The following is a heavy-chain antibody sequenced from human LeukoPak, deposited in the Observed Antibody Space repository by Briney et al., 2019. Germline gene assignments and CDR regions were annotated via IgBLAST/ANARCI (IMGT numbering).Heavy chain of an antibody. J-gene: IGHJ4*02. V-gene: IGHV3-21*01. Sequence: PGGSLRLSCAASGFTFSSYSMNWVRQAPGKGLEWVSSISSSSYIYYADSVKGRFTISRDNAKNSLYLQMNSLRAEDTAVYYCARGVMYSSSPGYWGQGTLVTVSS. CDR2: ISSSSYI. CDR1: GFTFSSYS. D-gene: IGHD6-13*01. CDR3: ARGVMYSSSPGY.